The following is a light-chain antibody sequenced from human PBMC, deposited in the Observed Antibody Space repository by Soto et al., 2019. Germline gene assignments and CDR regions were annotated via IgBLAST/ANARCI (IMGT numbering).Light chain of an antibody. CDR3: QLFGRSPT. Sequence: EIVLTQSPGTLSLSPGERATLSCRASQSVSSSYLAWYQQKPGQAPRFLISGALTRATGVPDRFSGSGSGTDFTLTISRLEPEDCAVYYCQLFGRSPTFGPGTKVDIK. J-gene: IGKJ3*01. CDR2: GAL. CDR1: QSVSSSY. V-gene: IGKV3-20*01.